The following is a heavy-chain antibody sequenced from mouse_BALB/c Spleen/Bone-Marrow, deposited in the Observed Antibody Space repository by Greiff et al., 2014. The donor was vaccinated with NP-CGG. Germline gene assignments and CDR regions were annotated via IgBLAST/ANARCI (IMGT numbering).Heavy chain of an antibody. CDR1: GYAFTNYL. J-gene: IGHJ4*01. CDR3: ARAITDAMDY. CDR2: INSGSGGT. D-gene: IGHD2-4*01. V-gene: IGHV1-54*01. Sequence: QVQLKQSGAELVRPGTSVKVSCKGSGYAFTNYLIEWVKQRPGQGLEWIRVINSGSGGTKYNEKFKGKATLTADKSSSTAYMQLSSLTSDDSAVYFCARAITDAMDYWGQGTSVTVSS.